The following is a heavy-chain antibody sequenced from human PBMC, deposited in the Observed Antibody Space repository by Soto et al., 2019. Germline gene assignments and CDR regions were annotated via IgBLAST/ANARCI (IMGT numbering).Heavy chain of an antibody. Sequence: ASVKVSCKASGYSFSGYYINWVRQAPGQGPEWMGWINPNSGDTKYAQKFRGRVTMTTDTSINTAYMELSRLRSDDTAVYYCARDGSYSGFPTLARGGLDVWGQGTTVPVSS. V-gene: IGHV1-2*02. D-gene: IGHD3-10*01. CDR2: INPNSGDT. CDR3: ARDGSYSGFPTLARGGLDV. J-gene: IGHJ6*02. CDR1: GYSFSGYY.